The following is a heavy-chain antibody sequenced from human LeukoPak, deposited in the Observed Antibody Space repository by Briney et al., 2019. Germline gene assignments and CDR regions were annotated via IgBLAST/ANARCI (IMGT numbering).Heavy chain of an antibody. J-gene: IGHJ4*02. CDR1: RFTFGSYS. CDR3: ARDVRWLRFVFDY. V-gene: IGHV3-48*02. D-gene: IGHD5-12*01. Sequence: QPGGSLRLSCAASRFTFGSYSMNWARQAPGKGLEWVSYISSSGSTIYYADSVKGRFTISRDNAKNSLYLQMNSLRDEDTAMYYCARDVRWLRFVFDYWAREPWSPSPQ. CDR2: ISSSGSTI.